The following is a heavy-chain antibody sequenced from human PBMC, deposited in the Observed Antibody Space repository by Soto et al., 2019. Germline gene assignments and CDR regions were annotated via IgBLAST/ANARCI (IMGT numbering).Heavy chain of an antibody. CDR2: ISYDGSNK. CDR3: AKNVDDSSGYGMDV. J-gene: IGHJ6*02. D-gene: IGHD3-22*01. CDR1: GFTFSRYV. V-gene: IGHV3-30*18. Sequence: GGSRRLSWGASGFTFSRYVMHWGGEAPGKGLEWVAVISYDGSNKYYAGSVKGRFTISRDNSKNTLYLQMNSLRAEDTAVYYCAKNVDDSSGYGMDVWGQGTTVTVSS.